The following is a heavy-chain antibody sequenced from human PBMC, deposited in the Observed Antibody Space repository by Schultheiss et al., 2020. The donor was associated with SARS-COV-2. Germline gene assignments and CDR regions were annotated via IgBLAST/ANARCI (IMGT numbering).Heavy chain of an antibody. CDR2: IYDRGNT. D-gene: IGHD3-3*01. V-gene: IGHV4-61*08. J-gene: IGHJ5*02. CDR3: ARDRARGGFGVVRWFDP. CDR1: GGTLDHGGYY. Sequence: SETLSLTCSVSGGTLDHGGYYWSWIRHHPGRGLEWIGYIYDRGNTHYNPSLKSRVTISVDKSKNQFSLKLSSVTAADTAVYYCARDRARGGFGVVRWFDPWGQGTLVTVSS.